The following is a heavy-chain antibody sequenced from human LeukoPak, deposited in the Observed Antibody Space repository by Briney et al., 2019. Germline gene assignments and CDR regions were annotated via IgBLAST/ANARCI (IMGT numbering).Heavy chain of an antibody. Sequence: ASVKVSCKASGYTFTSYYMHWVRQAPGQGREWMGIINPSGGSTSYAQKFQGRVTMTRDTSTSTVYMELSSLRSEDTAVYYCARDDAGYYGSGSYYIQYRGQGTLVTVSS. J-gene: IGHJ4*02. D-gene: IGHD3-10*01. CDR3: ARDDAGYYGSGSYYIQY. CDR2: INPSGGST. CDR1: GYTFTSYY. V-gene: IGHV1-46*01.